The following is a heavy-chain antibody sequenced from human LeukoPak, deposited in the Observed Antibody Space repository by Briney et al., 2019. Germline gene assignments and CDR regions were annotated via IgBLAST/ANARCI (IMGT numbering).Heavy chain of an antibody. CDR2: INWNGGST. V-gene: IGHV3-20*01. CDR1: GFTFDDYG. J-gene: IGHJ6*02. D-gene: IGHD3-22*01. CDR3: ASFYYDSSGYYSHV. Sequence: GSLRLSCAASGFTFDDYGMSWVRQAPGNGLEWVSGINWNGGSTGYADSVKGRFTISRDNAKNSLYLQMNSLRAEDTALYHCASFYYDSSGYYSHVWGQGTTVTVSS.